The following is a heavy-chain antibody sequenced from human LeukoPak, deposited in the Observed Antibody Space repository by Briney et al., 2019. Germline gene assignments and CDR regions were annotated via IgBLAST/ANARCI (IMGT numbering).Heavy chain of an antibody. Sequence: ASVKVSCKVSGYTLTELSMHWVRQAPGKGLEWMGRFDPEDGETIYAQKFQGRVTMTEDTSTDTAYMELSSLRSDDTAMYYCAIYIAVAATGWFDPWGPGTLVTVSS. V-gene: IGHV1-24*01. J-gene: IGHJ5*02. CDR2: FDPEDGET. CDR1: GYTLTELS. D-gene: IGHD6-19*01. CDR3: AIYIAVAATGWFDP.